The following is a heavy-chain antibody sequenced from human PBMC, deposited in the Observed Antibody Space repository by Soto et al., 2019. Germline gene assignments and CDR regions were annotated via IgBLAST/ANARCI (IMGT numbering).Heavy chain of an antibody. D-gene: IGHD3-10*01. Sequence: ASVKVSCKASGYTFTSYGISWVRQAPGQGLEWMGWISAYNGNTNYAQKLQGRVTMTTDTSTSTAYMELRSLRSDDTAVYYCARDFVVRGVYYYYYGMDVWGQGTTVTVS. CDR1: GYTFTSYG. J-gene: IGHJ6*02. CDR3: ARDFVVRGVYYYYYGMDV. V-gene: IGHV1-18*01. CDR2: ISAYNGNT.